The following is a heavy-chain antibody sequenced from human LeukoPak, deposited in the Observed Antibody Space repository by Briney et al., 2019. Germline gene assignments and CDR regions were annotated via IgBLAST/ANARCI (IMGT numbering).Heavy chain of an antibody. D-gene: IGHD2-2*02. Sequence: GGSLRLSCEAPEWNFKGFGMSGVRKVPPKGLEWVATIDYDGSGKYYVDSVKGRFTISRDNVKNSLYLEMNSLRAEDTAIYFCAKYPRTFDFWGQGILVTVSS. CDR1: EWNFKGFG. CDR2: IDYDGSGK. CDR3: AKYPRTFDF. J-gene: IGHJ4*02. V-gene: IGHV3-7*01.